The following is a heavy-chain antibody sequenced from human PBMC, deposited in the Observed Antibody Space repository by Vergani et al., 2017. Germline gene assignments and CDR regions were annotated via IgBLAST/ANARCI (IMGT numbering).Heavy chain of an antibody. CDR1: GYTFTSYY. Sequence: QVQLVQSGAEVKKPGASVKVSCKASGYTFTSYYMHWVRQAPGQGLEWMGIINPSGGSTSYAQKFQGRVTMTRDTSTCTVYMELSSLRSEHTAVYYCARVATIAYFDYWGQGTLVTVSS. CDR3: ARVATIAYFDY. CDR2: INPSGGST. V-gene: IGHV1-46*01. D-gene: IGHD5-24*01. J-gene: IGHJ4*02.